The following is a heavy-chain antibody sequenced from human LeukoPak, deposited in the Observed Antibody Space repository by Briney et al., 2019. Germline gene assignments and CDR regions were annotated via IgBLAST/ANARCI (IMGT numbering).Heavy chain of an antibody. D-gene: IGHD5-12*01. Sequence: GGSLRLSCAASGFTFSSYSMSWVRQAPGEGLEWVSIISGSSDTTYYVDSVKGRFTISRDNSMNALYLQMNSLRAEDTAVYYCAKKTSGYFPFDYWGQGTLVTVSS. J-gene: IGHJ4*02. CDR1: GFTFSSYS. V-gene: IGHV3-23*01. CDR3: AKKTSGYFPFDY. CDR2: ISGSSDTT.